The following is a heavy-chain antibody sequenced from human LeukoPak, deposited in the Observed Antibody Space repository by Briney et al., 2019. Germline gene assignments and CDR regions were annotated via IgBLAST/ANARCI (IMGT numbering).Heavy chain of an antibody. CDR2: IYHSGST. D-gene: IGHD5-18*01. Sequence: SETLSLTCTVSGYSISSGYYWGWIRQPPGKGLEWIGSIYHSGSTYYNPSLKSRVTISVDTSKNQFSLKLGSVTAADTAVYYCASLDTATIEYYFDYWGQGTLVTVSS. V-gene: IGHV4-38-2*02. J-gene: IGHJ4*02. CDR1: GYSISSGYY. CDR3: ASLDTATIEYYFDY.